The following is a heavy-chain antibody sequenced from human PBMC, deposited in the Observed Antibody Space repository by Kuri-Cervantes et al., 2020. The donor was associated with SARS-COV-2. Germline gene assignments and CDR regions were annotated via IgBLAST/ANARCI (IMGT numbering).Heavy chain of an antibody. CDR3: ARDTRLGQPECRDWFDP. Sequence: GESLKISCAASGFTFSSYSMNWVRQAPGKGLEWVSSISSSSSYIYYADSVKGRFTISRDNAQNSLYLQMNSLRAEDTAVYYCARDTRLGQPECRDWFDPWGQGTLVTVSS. J-gene: IGHJ5*02. D-gene: IGHD3-16*01. V-gene: IGHV3-21*01. CDR1: GFTFSSYS. CDR2: ISSSSSYI.